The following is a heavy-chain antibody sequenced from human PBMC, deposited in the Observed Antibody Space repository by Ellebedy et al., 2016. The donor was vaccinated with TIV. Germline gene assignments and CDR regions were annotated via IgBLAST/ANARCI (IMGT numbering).Heavy chain of an antibody. CDR3: ARPRRAYYFDY. CDR1: GFTFDDYA. J-gene: IGHJ4*02. V-gene: IGHV3-7*01. CDR2: IKQDGSEK. Sequence: GGSLRLSXAASGFTFDDYAMHWVRQAPGKGLEWVANIKQDGSEKYYVDSVKGRFTISRDNAKNSLYLQMNSLRAEDTAVYYCARPRRAYYFDYWGQGTLVTVSS.